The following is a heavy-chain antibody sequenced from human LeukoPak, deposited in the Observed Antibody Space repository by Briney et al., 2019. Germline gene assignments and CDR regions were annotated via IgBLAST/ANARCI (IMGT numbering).Heavy chain of an antibody. Sequence: PPGGSLRLSCAASGFTFSSYWMSWVRQAPGKGLEWVANIKQDGSEKYYVDSVKGRFTISRDNAKNSLYLQMNSLRAEDTALYYCAKDIRSGHYYDSSGTFDYWGQGTLVTVSS. CDR1: GFTFSSYW. J-gene: IGHJ4*02. D-gene: IGHD3-22*01. CDR2: IKQDGSEK. CDR3: AKDIRSGHYYDSSGTFDY. V-gene: IGHV3-7*03.